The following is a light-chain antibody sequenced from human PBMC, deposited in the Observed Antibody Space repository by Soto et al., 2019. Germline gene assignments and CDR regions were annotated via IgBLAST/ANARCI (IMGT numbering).Light chain of an antibody. CDR2: GAS. CDR3: LLYGSSHT. CDR1: QSVSSNY. Sequence: EIVLTQSPGTLSLSPGERATLSCRASQSVSSNYLAWYLQKPDQAPSLLIYGASTRAAGISDRFSGSGSGTDFTLTISRLEPEDFAVFYCLLYGSSHTFGQGTRLEI. J-gene: IGKJ2*01. V-gene: IGKV3-20*01.